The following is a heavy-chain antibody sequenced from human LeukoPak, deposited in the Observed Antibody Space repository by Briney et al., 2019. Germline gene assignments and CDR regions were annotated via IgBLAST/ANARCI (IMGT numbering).Heavy chain of an antibody. CDR2: INHSGST. D-gene: IGHD6-19*01. CDR3: ARAMPYFYGSIAVPGTIDY. CDR1: GETFIHNF. V-gene: IGHV4-34*01. Sequence: SETLSLTCAVYGETFIHNFWTWIRQPPGKGLELIGQINHSGSTYYNPSLKSRGTILVDTSKNQFSLKLTSVTAADTAVYYCARAMPYFYGSIAVPGTIDYWGQGILVTVSS. J-gene: IGHJ4*02.